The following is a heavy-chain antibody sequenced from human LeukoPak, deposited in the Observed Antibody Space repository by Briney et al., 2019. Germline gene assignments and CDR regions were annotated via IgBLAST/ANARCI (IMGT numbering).Heavy chain of an antibody. D-gene: IGHD3-22*01. J-gene: IGHJ3*02. Sequence: SETLSLTCAVSGYSISSGYYWGWIRQPPGKGLEWIGSIYHSGSTYYNPSLKSRVTISVDTSKNQFFLKLSSVTAADTAVYYCASAYYYDSSGYYSSPDIWGQGTMVTVSS. CDR2: IYHSGST. CDR1: GYSISSGYY. CDR3: ASAYYYDSSGYYSSPDI. V-gene: IGHV4-38-2*01.